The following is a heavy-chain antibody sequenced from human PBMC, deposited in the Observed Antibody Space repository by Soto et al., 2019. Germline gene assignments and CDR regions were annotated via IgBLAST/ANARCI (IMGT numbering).Heavy chain of an antibody. Sequence: GGSMGLSCAASGFTFSSYSMNWVRQAPGKGLEWVSYISSSSTTKYYADSVKGRFTISRDNAKDSLYLQMNSLRAEDTAVYYCARDGCSGSNCLNWFDPWGQGTLVTVS. D-gene: IGHD2-15*01. J-gene: IGHJ5*02. CDR1: GFTFSSYS. CDR2: ISSSSTTK. V-gene: IGHV3-48*01. CDR3: ARDGCSGSNCLNWFDP.